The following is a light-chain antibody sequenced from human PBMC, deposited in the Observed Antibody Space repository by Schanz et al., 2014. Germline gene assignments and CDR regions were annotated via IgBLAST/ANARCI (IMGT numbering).Light chain of an antibody. J-gene: IGLJ3*02. CDR1: SSDVGSYIL. Sequence: HSALTQPASVSGSLGQWITISCIGGSSDVGSYILVSWYQQHPGKAPKLIIYEGTKRPSGVSNRFSGSKSGNTASLTISGLQAEDEADYHQKVFGGGTKLTVL. CDR3: KV. CDR2: EGT. V-gene: IGLV2-14*02.